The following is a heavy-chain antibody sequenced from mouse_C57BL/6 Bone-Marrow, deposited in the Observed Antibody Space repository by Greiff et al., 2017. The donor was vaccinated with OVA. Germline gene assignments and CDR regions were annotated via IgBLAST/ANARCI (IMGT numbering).Heavy chain of an antibody. D-gene: IGHD3-3*01. CDR2: ISSGGDYI. V-gene: IGHV5-9-1*02. Sequence: DVQLVESGEGLVKPGGSLKLSCAASGFTFSSYAMSWVRQTPEKRLEWVAYISSGGDYIYYADTVKGRFTISRDNARNTLYLQMSSLKSEDTAMYYCTREGLPYYFDYWGQGTTLTVSS. CDR1: GFTFSSYA. CDR3: TREGLPYYFDY. J-gene: IGHJ2*01.